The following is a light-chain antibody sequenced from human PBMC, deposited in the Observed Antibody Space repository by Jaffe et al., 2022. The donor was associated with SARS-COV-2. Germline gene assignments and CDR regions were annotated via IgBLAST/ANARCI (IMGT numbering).Light chain of an antibody. Sequence: ELVLTQSPGTLSLSPGERATLSCRASQSVSSSNLAWYQQKPGQAPRLLISGASSRATGIPDRFSGSGSGTDFTLTISRLEPEDFAVYYCQQYASPYTFGQGTKLEIK. CDR1: QSVSSSN. CDR2: GAS. V-gene: IGKV3-20*01. CDR3: QQYASPYT. J-gene: IGKJ2*01.